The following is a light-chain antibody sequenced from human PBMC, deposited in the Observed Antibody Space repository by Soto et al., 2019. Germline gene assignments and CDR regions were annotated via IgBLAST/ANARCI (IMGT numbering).Light chain of an antibody. CDR2: LGS. J-gene: IGKJ4*01. V-gene: IGKV2-28*01. CDR3: IQDIQAAQLT. CDR1: QSLLHTNGYNY. Sequence: DIVMTQSPLSLPVTPGEPASISCKSSQSLLHTNGYNYLDWYLQKPGQSPQLLIYLGSSRASGVPDRFSGSGSGKDFTLKIRRVEAEDVGVYYCIQDIQAAQLTLGGGTKVDIK.